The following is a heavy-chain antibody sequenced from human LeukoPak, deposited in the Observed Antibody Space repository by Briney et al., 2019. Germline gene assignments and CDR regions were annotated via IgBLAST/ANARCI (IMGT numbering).Heavy chain of an antibody. CDR2: ISSSSSYI. V-gene: IGHV3-21*04. Sequence: PGGSLRLSCAASGFTFSSYSMNWVRQAPGKGLEWVSSISSSSSYIYYADSVKGRFTISRDNAKNSLYLQMSSLRAEDMALYYCAKGASYSGSYYPGYFDYWGQGTLVTVSS. CDR3: AKGASYSGSYYPGYFDY. J-gene: IGHJ4*02. CDR1: GFTFSSYS. D-gene: IGHD1-26*01.